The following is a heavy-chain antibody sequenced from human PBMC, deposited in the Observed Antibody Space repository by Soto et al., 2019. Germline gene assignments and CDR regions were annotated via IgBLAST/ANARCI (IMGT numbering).Heavy chain of an antibody. CDR3: TRYCSSTSCYPVYYYYMDV. CDR2: IRSKAYGGTT. J-gene: IGHJ6*03. CDR1: GFNFGDYA. V-gene: IGHV3-49*03. D-gene: IGHD2-2*01. Sequence: GGSLRLSCTASGFNFGDYAMSWFRRAPGKGLEGVGFIRSKAYGGTTEYAASVKGRFTISRDDSKSIAYLQMNSQKTEDTAVYYCTRYCSSTSCYPVYYYYMDVWGKGTTVTVSS.